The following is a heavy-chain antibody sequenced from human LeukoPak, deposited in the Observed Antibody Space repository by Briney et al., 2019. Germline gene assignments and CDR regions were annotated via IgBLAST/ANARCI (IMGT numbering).Heavy chain of an antibody. CDR2: ISSSSSYI. V-gene: IGHV3-21*01. CDR3: ASWSKCSGGSCYSWNDY. J-gene: IGHJ4*02. D-gene: IGHD2-15*01. CDR1: GFTFRSHA. Sequence: GGSLRLSCAASGFTFRSHALSWVRQAPGKGLEWVSSISSSSSYIYYADSVKGRFTISRDNAKNSLYLQMNSLRAEDTAVYYCASWSKCSGGSCYSWNDYWGQGTLVTVSS.